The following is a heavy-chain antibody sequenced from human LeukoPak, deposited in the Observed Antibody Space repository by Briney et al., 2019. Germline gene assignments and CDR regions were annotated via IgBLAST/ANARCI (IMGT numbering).Heavy chain of an antibody. CDR3: ARAPSDTGGYYPEYFPH. V-gene: IGHV3-74*01. CDR2: IKCDGRT. D-gene: IGHD3-22*01. Sequence: GESLTLSCAAAGFTFRSYWMRWVRQAPGEGLVWVSGIKCDGRTNYPDSVQGRFTIFRDNAKNTVSLPMNSLRAEHTGVHYCARAPSDTGGYYPEYFPHWGQGTLVTVPS. CDR1: GFTFRSYW. J-gene: IGHJ1*01.